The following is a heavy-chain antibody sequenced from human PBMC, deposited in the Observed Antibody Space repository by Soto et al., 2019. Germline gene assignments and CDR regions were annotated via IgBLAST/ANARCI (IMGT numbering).Heavy chain of an antibody. Sequence: SETLSLTCTFSVGSISSGDYYCSWIRQPPWKGLEWIGYIYYSGSTYYNPSLKSRVTISVDTSKNQFSLELSSVTAADTAVYYCARRGYSGYDYYYYYGMEVWGQGTTVIVSS. D-gene: IGHD5-12*01. CDR3: ARRGYSGYDYYYYYGMEV. V-gene: IGHV4-30-4*01. J-gene: IGHJ6*01. CDR2: IYYSGST. CDR1: VGSISSGDYY.